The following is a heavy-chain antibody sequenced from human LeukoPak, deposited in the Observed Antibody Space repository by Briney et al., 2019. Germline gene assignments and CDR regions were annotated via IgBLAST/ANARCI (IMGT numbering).Heavy chain of an antibody. CDR1: GFTFSSYG. CDR3: AKAEGMGFDY. CDR2: ISYDGSNK. V-gene: IGHV3-30*18. Sequence: GGSLRLSCAASGFTFSSYGMHWVRQAPGKGLEWVAVISYDGSNKYYADSVKGRFTISRDNSKNTLYLQMNSLRAEDTAVYYCAKAEGMGFDYWGQGTLVTVSS. D-gene: IGHD3-10*01. J-gene: IGHJ4*02.